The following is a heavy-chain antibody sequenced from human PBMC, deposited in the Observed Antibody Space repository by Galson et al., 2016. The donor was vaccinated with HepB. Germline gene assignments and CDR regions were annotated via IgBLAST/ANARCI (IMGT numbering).Heavy chain of an antibody. D-gene: IGHD3-22*01. CDR3: AKRDSSSLFYFDS. J-gene: IGHJ4*02. CDR2: INWNSVIK. V-gene: IGHV3-9*01. Sequence: SLRLSCAASGFTFDDYAMHWVRQAPGKGPEWVSGINWNSVIKVYADSVKGRFTITRDNAKNSLYLQMSSLRTEDTAFYYCAKRDSSSLFYFDSWGQGTLVTVSS. CDR1: GFTFDDYA.